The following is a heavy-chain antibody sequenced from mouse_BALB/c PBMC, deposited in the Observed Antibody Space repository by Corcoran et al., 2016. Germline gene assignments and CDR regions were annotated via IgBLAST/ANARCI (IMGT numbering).Heavy chain of an antibody. CDR3: GRSREGNYVVY. CDR1: GFNIKDTY. D-gene: IGHD2-1*01. Sequence: EVQLQQSGAELVKPGASVKLYCTASGFNIKDTYMHWVKQRPEQGLEWIGRIDPANGNTKYDPKFQGKATMTADTSSNTVYLQLSSLTSEATAVYYCGRSREGNYVVYWGQGTTLTVSS. J-gene: IGHJ2*01. CDR2: IDPANGNT. V-gene: IGHV14-3*02.